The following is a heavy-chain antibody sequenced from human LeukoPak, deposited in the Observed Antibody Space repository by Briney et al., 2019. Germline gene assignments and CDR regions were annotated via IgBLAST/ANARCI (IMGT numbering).Heavy chain of an antibody. J-gene: IGHJ6*02. CDR2: ISNDGGGT. V-gene: IGHV3-23*01. CDR1: GFIFNNFG. D-gene: IGHD1-26*01. Sequence: GGSLRLSCAASGFIFNNFGLIWVRQAPGKGLEWVSAISNDGGGTTYADFVKGRFTISRDNSRNTLYLQMNSLRAEDTAVYYCATRGAPGYYYGMDVWGQGTTVTVSS. CDR3: ATRGAPGYYYGMDV.